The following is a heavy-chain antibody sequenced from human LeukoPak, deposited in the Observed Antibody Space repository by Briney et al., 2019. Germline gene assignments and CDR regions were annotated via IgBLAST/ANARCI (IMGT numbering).Heavy chain of an antibody. CDR1: GGSFSGYY. Sequence: SETLSLTCAVYGGSFSGYYWSWIRQPPGKGLEWIGEINHSGSTNYNPSLKSRVTISVDTSKNQFSLKLSSVTAADTAVYYCARHLIFGVVIRNWFDPWGQGTLVTVSS. V-gene: IGHV4-34*01. D-gene: IGHD3-3*01. CDR3: ARHLIFGVVIRNWFDP. CDR2: INHSGST. J-gene: IGHJ5*02.